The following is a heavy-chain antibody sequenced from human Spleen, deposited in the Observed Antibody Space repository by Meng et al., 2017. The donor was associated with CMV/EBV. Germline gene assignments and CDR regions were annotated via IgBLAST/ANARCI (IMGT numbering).Heavy chain of an antibody. CDR1: GFSFSSYS. V-gene: IGHV3-21*01. D-gene: IGHD3-3*01. J-gene: IGHJ4*02. Sequence: GESLKISCAASGFSFSSYSMNWVRQAPGKGLEWVSSISDTSSYKYYADSVKGRFTISRDNAKNSLYLQMNSLRAEDTAVYYCARGATIFGVVNWSFDYWGQGTLVTVSS. CDR3: ARGATIFGVVNWSFDY. CDR2: ISDTSSYK.